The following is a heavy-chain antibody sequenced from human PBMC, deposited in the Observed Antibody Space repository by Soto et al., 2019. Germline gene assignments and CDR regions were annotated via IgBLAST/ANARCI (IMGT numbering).Heavy chain of an antibody. V-gene: IGHV3-53*01. J-gene: IGHJ4*02. CDR1: GFTVSSNY. CDR3: ARVRFLEWLLPD. D-gene: IGHD3-3*01. CDR2: IYSGGST. Sequence: SLRLSCAASGFTVSSNYMSWVRQAPGKGLEWVSVIYSGGSTYYADSVKGRFTISRDNSKNTLYLQMNSLRAEDTAVYYCARVRFLEWLLPDWGQGTLVTVSS.